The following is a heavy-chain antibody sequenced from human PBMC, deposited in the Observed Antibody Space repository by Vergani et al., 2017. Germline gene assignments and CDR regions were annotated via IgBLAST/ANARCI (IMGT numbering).Heavy chain of an antibody. CDR2: INLNSGGT. D-gene: IGHD6-13*01. V-gene: IGHV1-2*02. Sequence: QVQLVQSGAEVKKPGASVKVSCKASGYTFTGYYMHWVRQAPGQGLEWMGWINLNSGGTNYAQKFQGRVTMTRDTSISTAYMELSRLRSGDTAVYYCATHATSIAAAVVDYYYCGMDVWGQGTTVTVSS. J-gene: IGHJ6*02. CDR1: GYTFTGYY. CDR3: ATHATSIAAAVVDYYYCGMDV.